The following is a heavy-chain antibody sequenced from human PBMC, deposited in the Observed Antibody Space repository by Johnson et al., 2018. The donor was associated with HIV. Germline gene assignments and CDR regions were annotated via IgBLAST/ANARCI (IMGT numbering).Heavy chain of an antibody. J-gene: IGHJ3*02. V-gene: IGHV3-33*05. CDR3: ARESRYYDSSGYYIDAFDI. CDR2: TAHDASIT. Sequence: QMLLVESGGGVVQPGGSLRLSCVASGFTFSSYGMHWVRQAPGKGLEWVAFTAHDASITQYTDSVKGRLPVSRDNAKNSLYLQMNSLRAEDTAFYYCARESRYYDSSGYYIDAFDIWCQGTMVTVSS. D-gene: IGHD3-22*01. CDR1: GFTFSSYG.